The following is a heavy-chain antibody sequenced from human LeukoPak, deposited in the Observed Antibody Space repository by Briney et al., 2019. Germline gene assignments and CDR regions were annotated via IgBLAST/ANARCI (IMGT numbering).Heavy chain of an antibody. CDR3: AKEGGGDIVAVPAAAGSDAFDI. J-gene: IGHJ3*02. V-gene: IGHV3-23*01. D-gene: IGHD2-2*01. Sequence: PGGSLRLSCTASGFTFSSYAMSWVRQAPGKGLEWVSTITDSGGSTYYADSVKGRFTISRDNSRNTLYLQMNSLRAEDTAVYYCAKEGGGDIVAVPAAAGSDAFDIWGQGTMVTVSS. CDR2: ITDSGGST. CDR1: GFTFSSYA.